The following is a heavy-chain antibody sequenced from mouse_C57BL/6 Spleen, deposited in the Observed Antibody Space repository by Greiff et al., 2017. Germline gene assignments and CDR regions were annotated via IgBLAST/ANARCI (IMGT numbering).Heavy chain of an antibody. Sequence: QVHVKQPGAELVKPGASVKLSCKASGYTFTSYWMHWVKQRPGRGLEWIGRIDPNSGGTKYNETFQSKATLTVDKPSSTAYMQLSSLTSEDSAVYYCARVIYYDYDSDAMDYWGQGTSVTVSS. J-gene: IGHJ4*01. CDR1: GYTFTSYW. CDR2: IDPNSGGT. D-gene: IGHD2-4*01. V-gene: IGHV1-72*01. CDR3: ARVIYYDYDSDAMDY.